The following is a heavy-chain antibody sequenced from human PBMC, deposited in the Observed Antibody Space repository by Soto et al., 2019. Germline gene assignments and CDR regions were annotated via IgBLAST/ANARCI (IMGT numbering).Heavy chain of an antibody. CDR1: GYALSNVYY. Sequence: PPETKPVPRAVAGYALSNVYYWGLIRPPTGEGLEWIGCMSHSGRTYNNPSLKSRVTISRDTSKNQFSLQLTSVTAADTAVYYCAVYSDGWRNAYWGQGTLVTVSS. J-gene: IGHJ4*02. CDR2: MSHSGRT. CDR3: AVYSDGWRNAY. D-gene: IGHD6-19*01. V-gene: IGHV4-38-2*01.